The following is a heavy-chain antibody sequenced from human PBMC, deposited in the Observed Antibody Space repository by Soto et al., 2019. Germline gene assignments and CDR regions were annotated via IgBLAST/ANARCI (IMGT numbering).Heavy chain of an antibody. CDR3: TRTYYDSTEYYTFDY. CDR2: IRSKANSYAT. Sequence: PGGSLRLSCAASGVTFSDSAMHWVRQASGKGLEWVGRIRSKANSYATAYAASVKGRFTISRDDSKNMAYLQMNSLKTEDTAVYYCTRTYYDSTEYYTFDYWGQGTLVTVSS. D-gene: IGHD3-22*01. CDR1: GVTFSDSA. V-gene: IGHV3-73*01. J-gene: IGHJ4*02.